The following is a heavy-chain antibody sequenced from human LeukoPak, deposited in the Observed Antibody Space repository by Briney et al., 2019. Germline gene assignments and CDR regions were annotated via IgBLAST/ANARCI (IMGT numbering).Heavy chain of an antibody. J-gene: IGHJ4*02. CDR1: GYTFTGYY. Sequence: ASVKVSCKASGYTFTGYYMHWVRQAPGQGLEWMGWINPNSGGTNYAQKFQGRVTMTRDTSISTAYMELSRLRSDDTAVYYCASLGSYGHYGAYFDYWGQGTLVTVSS. D-gene: IGHD4-17*01. V-gene: IGHV1-2*02. CDR3: ASLGSYGHYGAYFDY. CDR2: INPNSGGT.